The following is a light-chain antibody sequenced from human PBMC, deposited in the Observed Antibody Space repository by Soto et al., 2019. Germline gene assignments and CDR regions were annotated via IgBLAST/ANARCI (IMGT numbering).Light chain of an antibody. Sequence: EIVLTQSPGTLSLSPGERATLSCRASQSVSSTYVAWYQQKSGQAPRLLIHGASSRATGLPDRFSGSGSGTDFTLTISRLEPEDFAVYYCQQYASTWTFGQGTKVEIK. CDR1: QSVSSTY. CDR3: QQYASTWT. J-gene: IGKJ1*01. CDR2: GAS. V-gene: IGKV3-20*01.